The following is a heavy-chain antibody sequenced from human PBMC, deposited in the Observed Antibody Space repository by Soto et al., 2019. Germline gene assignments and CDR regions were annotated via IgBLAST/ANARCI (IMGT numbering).Heavy chain of an antibody. CDR3: ARLYCSSTSCYSVGAFDI. J-gene: IGHJ3*02. CDR2: IWFDGSDK. Sequence: GGSLRLSCAASGFTFSSYGMHWVRQAPGKRLEWVALIWFDGSDKYYADSVKGRFTISRDNSKNTLYLQMNSLRADDTAVYYCARLYCSSTSCYSVGAFDIWGQGXMVTV. V-gene: IGHV3-33*01. D-gene: IGHD2-2*01. CDR1: GFTFSSYG.